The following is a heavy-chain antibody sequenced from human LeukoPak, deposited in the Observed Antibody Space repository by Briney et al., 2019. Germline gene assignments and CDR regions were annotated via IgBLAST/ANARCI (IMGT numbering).Heavy chain of an antibody. CDR1: GGSFSGYY. V-gene: IGHV4-34*01. D-gene: IGHD1-1*01. J-gene: IGHJ3*02. CDR3: ARVSGTGTDAFDI. Sequence: TSETLSLTCAVYGGSFSGYYWSWIRQPPGKGLEWIGEINHSGSTNYNPSLKSRVTISVDTSKNQFSLKLSSVTAADTAVYYCARVSGTGTDAFDIWGQGTMVTVSS. CDR2: INHSGST.